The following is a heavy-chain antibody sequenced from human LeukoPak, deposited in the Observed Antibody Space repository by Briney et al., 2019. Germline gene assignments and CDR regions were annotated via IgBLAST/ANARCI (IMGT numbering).Heavy chain of an antibody. V-gene: IGHV3-23*01. CDR1: GFTFRSYA. Sequence: PGGSLRLSCAASGFTFRSYAMSWVRQAPGKGLEWVSGISGSGGSTYYADSVKGRFTISRDNSKNTLYLQMNSLGAEDTAVYYCAKVAPYGNYLFHYWGQGTLVTVSS. CDR2: ISGSGGST. J-gene: IGHJ4*02. D-gene: IGHD1-7*01. CDR3: AKVAPYGNYLFHY.